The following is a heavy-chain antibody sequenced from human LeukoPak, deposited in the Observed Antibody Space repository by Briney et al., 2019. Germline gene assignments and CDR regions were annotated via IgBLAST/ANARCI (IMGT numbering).Heavy chain of an antibody. CDR1: GFTFSSYG. V-gene: IGHV3-30*18. J-gene: IGHJ4*02. D-gene: IGHD4-17*01. CDR2: ISYDGSNK. Sequence: GGSLRLSYAASGFTFSSYGMHWVRQAPGKGLEWVAVISYDGSNKYYADSVKGRFTISRDNSKNTLYLQMNSLRAEDTAVYYCAKAKSVTTYLGYFDYWGQGTLVTVSS. CDR3: AKAKSVTTYLGYFDY.